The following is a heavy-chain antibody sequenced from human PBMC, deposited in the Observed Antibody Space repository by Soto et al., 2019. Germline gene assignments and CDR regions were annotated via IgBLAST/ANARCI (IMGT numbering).Heavy chain of an antibody. D-gene: IGHD2-8*01. CDR2: FDPEDGET. Sequence: GASVKVSCKVSGYTLTELSMHWVRQAPGEGLEWMGGFDPEDGETIYAQKFQGRVTMTEDTSTDTAYMELSSLRSEDTAVYYCATDPKYCTNGVCYWVNWFDPWGQGTLVTVSS. V-gene: IGHV1-24*01. J-gene: IGHJ5*02. CDR3: ATDPKYCTNGVCYWVNWFDP. CDR1: GYTLTELS.